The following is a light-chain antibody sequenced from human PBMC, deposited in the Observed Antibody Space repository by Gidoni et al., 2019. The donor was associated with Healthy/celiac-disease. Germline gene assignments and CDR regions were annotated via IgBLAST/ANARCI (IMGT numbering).Light chain of an antibody. V-gene: IGKV1-5*01. CDR3: QHYTLYSFT. CDR2: AAS. Sequence: DIQMTQSPSTLSASVGDRVTITCRASQSISTWLAWYQQKPGKAPKILIYAASSLESGVPSSFSGSGSGTEFTLTISSLQPDDFATYYCQHYTLYSFTFGPGTKVDIK. J-gene: IGKJ3*01. CDR1: QSISTW.